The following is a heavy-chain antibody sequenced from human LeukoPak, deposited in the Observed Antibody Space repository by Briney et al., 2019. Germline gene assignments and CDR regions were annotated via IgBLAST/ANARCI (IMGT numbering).Heavy chain of an antibody. Sequence: SETLSLTCAVYGGSFSGYYWSWIRQPPGKGPDWIGEINHTGSTNYNPSLKSRVTISVDTSKNQLSLKLSSVTAADTAVYYCARCPGGGSNPTFDYWGQGTLVTVSS. CDR3: ARCPGGGSNPTFDY. CDR1: GGSFSGYY. CDR2: INHTGST. V-gene: IGHV4-34*01. J-gene: IGHJ4*02. D-gene: IGHD3-10*02.